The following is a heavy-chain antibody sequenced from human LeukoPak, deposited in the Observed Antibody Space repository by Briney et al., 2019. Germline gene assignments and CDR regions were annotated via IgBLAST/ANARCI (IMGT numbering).Heavy chain of an antibody. J-gene: IGHJ4*02. CDR2: ITGDGGST. Sequence: GGSLRLSYAASGFTFSHYGMYWVRQAPGKELEYVSAITGDGGSTYYADSVKGRFIISRDNPKNTVYLQMGSLRAEDMAVYYCARSLGGYADSWGQGTLVSVSS. V-gene: IGHV3-64*02. CDR1: GFTFSHYG. CDR3: ARSLGGYADS. D-gene: IGHD3-16*01.